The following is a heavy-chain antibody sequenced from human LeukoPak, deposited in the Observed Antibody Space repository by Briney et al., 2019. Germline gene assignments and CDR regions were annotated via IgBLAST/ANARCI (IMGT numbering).Heavy chain of an antibody. D-gene: IGHD6-19*01. CDR2: IRSKAYGGTT. CDR1: GFTFGDYA. CDR3: TRASWEGWHSLDY. J-gene: IGHJ4*02. V-gene: IGHV3-49*03. Sequence: GGSLRLSCTASGFTFGDYAMSWFRQAPGKGLEWVGFIRSKAYGGTTEYAASVKGRFTISRDDSESIAYLQMNSLKTEDTAVYYCTRASWEGWHSLDYWGQGTLVTVSS.